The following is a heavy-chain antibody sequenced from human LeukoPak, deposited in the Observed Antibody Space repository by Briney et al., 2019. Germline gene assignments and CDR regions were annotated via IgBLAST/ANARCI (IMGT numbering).Heavy chain of an antibody. V-gene: IGHV3-66*01. CDR2: IHTGGST. CDR3: ARESPRHRAFDC. Sequence: GGSLRLSCAVSGFSVSGNFMSWVRQAPGKGLEWVSVIHTGGSTYYADSVKGRFIISRDTSKNTLYLQMNRLRAEDTAVYHCARESPRHRAFDCWGQGTLVTVSS. J-gene: IGHJ4*02. D-gene: IGHD2-21*01. CDR1: GFSVSGNF.